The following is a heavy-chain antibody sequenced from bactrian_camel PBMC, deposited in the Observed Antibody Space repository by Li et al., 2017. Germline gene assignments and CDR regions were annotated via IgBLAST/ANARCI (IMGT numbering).Heavy chain of an antibody. Sequence: HVQLVESGGGSVQAGGSLRLSCAASGYTYNRNCMAWYRQAPGKEREGVARIAAGSGNTYYADSVKGRYTISQDNAKNTVYLQMNCLKPEDTAMYYCAARGPYCYTKLSVRDFTYWGQGTQ. J-gene: IGHJ6*01. CDR3: AARGPYCYTKLSVRDFTY. D-gene: IGHD2*01. CDR1: GYTYNRNC. V-gene: IGHV3S1*01. CDR2: IAAGSGNT.